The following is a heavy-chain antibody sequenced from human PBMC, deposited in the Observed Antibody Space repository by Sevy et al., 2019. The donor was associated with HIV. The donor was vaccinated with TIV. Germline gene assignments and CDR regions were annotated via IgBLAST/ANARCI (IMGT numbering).Heavy chain of an antibody. V-gene: IGHV3-7*01. CDR2: IKQDESEK. CDR1: GFSFSTYW. CDR3: AKAKSGSFDY. J-gene: IGHJ4*02. D-gene: IGHD3-3*01. Sequence: GGCLRLSWAASGFSFSTYWMHWVRQAPGKGLEWVANIKQDESEKYYVASVKGRFTISRDNAKNSVYLEMNSLRPEDTAIYYCAKAKSGSFDYWGQGTLVTVSS.